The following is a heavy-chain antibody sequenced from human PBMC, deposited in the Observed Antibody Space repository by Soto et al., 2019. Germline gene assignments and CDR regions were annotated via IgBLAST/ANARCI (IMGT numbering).Heavy chain of an antibody. CDR1: GFTFSSYG. D-gene: IGHD3-3*01. CDR3: AKDSSRGYDFWSGYFIPFGGMDV. CDR2: ISYDGSNK. Sequence: GGSLRLSCAASGFTFSSYGMHWVRQAPGKWLEWVAVISYDGSNKYYADSVKGRFTISRDNSKNTLYLQMNSLRAEDTAVYYCAKDSSRGYDFWSGYFIPFGGMDVWGQGTTVTVSS. J-gene: IGHJ6*02. V-gene: IGHV3-30*18.